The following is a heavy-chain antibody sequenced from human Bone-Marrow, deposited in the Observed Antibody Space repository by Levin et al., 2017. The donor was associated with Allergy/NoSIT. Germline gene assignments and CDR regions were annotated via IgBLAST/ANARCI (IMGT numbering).Heavy chain of an antibody. J-gene: IGHJ4*02. CDR1: GFSLSTSGVG. V-gene: IGHV2-5*01. CDR3: AHRPILEWLSNHYYFDY. D-gene: IGHD3-3*01. Sequence: ESGPTLVKPTQTLTLTCTFSGFSLSTSGVGVGWIRQPPGKALEWLALIYWNDDKRYSPSLKSRLTITKDTSKNQVVLTMTNMDPVDTATYYCAHRPILEWLSNHYYFDYWGQGTLVTVSS. CDR2: IYWNDDK.